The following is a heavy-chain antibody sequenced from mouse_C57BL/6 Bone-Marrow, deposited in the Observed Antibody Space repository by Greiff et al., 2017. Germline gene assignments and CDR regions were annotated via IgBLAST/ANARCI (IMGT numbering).Heavy chain of an antibody. CDR2: IDPADGIT. Sequence: EVHLQQSVAELVRPGASVKLSSTASGFNIKNTYMPWVKQRPDQGLEWIGRIDPADGITKYTPKFQGKATITPDTSSNTAYMQLSSLTSEDTAVFYWARCGYSSGSGVDYGGQGTALTVSS. V-gene: IGHV14-3*01. J-gene: IGHJ2*01. CDR1: GFNIKNTY. CDR3: ARCGYSSGSGVDY. D-gene: IGHD2-12*01.